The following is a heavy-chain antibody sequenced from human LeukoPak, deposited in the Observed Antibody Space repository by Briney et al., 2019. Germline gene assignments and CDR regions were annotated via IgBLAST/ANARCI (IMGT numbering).Heavy chain of an antibody. Sequence: SVKVSCKASGFTFTSSAVQWVRQARGQRLEWIGWIVVGSGNTNYAQKFQERVTITRDMSTSTAYMELSSLRSEDTAVYYCAAVAYCGGDCPSYWYFDLWGRGTLVTVSS. V-gene: IGHV1-58*01. CDR2: IVVGSGNT. J-gene: IGHJ2*01. CDR1: GFTFTSSA. CDR3: AAVAYCGGDCPSYWYFDL. D-gene: IGHD2-21*01.